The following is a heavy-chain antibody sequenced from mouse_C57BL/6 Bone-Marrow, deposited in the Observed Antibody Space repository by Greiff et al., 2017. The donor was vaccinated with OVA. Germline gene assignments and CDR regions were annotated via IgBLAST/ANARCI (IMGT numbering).Heavy chain of an antibody. Sequence: QVQLKESGPGLVAPSQSLSITCTVSGFSLTSYGVHWVRQPPGKGLEWLVVIWSDGSTTYNSALKSRLSISKDNSKRQVFSKMNSLQTDDTAMYYCARDGYYLHCDFEVWGTGTTVTVSS. J-gene: IGHJ1*03. CDR3: ARDGYYLHCDFEV. D-gene: IGHD2-3*01. CDR1: GFSLTSYG. V-gene: IGHV2-6*03. CDR2: IWSDGST.